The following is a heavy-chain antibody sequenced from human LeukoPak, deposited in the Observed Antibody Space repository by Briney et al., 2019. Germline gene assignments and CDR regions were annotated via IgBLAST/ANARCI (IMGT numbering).Heavy chain of an antibody. J-gene: IGHJ4*02. CDR2: IYTSGST. CDR1: GGSISSGSYY. V-gene: IGHV4-61*02. Sequence: SETLSLTCTVSGGSISSGSYYWSWIRQPAGKGLEWIGRIYTSGSTNYNPSLKRRVTISVDTSKNQFSLKLSSVTAADTAVYYCARAWYSSSWWRLDYWGQGTLVTVSS. CDR3: ARAWYSSSWWRLDY. D-gene: IGHD6-13*01.